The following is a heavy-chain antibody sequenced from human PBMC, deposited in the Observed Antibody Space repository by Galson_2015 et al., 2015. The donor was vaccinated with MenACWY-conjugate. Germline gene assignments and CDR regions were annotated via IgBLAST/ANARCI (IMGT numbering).Heavy chain of an antibody. CDR2: IDSDGGRI. J-gene: IGHJ3*02. Sequence: SLRLSCAASGFIFSDYWMHWVRQGPGKGLEWISRIDSDGGRITYADSVRGRFTISRDNAKNTLYLQMNSLRAEDTAVYYCARGGATKLIIVGGITDIWGQGTMVAVSS. V-gene: IGHV3-74*01. CDR1: GFIFSDYW. D-gene: IGHD1-26*01. CDR3: ARGGATKLIIVGGITDI.